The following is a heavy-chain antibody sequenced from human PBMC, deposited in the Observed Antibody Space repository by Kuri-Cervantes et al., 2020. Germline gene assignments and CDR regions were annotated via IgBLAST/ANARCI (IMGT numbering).Heavy chain of an antibody. J-gene: IGHJ5*02. CDR1: GYTFTGYY. V-gene: IGHV1-2*02. Sequence: ASVKVSCKASGYTFTGYYMHWVRQAPGQGLEWMGWINPNSGGTNYAQKFQGRVTITADESTSTAYMELSSLRSEDTAVYYCARGDYDGHGDWFDPWGQGTLVTVSS. CDR2: INPNSGGT. CDR3: ARGDYDGHGDWFDP. D-gene: IGHD3-3*01.